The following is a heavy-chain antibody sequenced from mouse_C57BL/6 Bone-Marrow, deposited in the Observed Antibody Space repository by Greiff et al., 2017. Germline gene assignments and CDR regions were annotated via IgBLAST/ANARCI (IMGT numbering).Heavy chain of an antibody. Sequence: QVQLQQPGAELVKPGASVKMSCKASGYTFTSYWITWVKQRPGQGLEWIGDIYPGSGSTNYNEKFKSKATLTVATSSSTAYMQLSSLTSEDSAVYYCARRRAYWGQGTLVTVSA. CDR2: IYPGSGST. CDR1: GYTFTSYW. J-gene: IGHJ3*01. CDR3: ARRRAY. V-gene: IGHV1-55*01.